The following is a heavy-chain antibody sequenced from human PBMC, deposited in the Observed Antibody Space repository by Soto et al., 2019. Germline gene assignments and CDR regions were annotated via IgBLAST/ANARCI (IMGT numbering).Heavy chain of an antibody. J-gene: IGHJ2*01. CDR2: INNSGST. D-gene: IGHD3-10*01. Sequence: QVHLQQWGAGLLKPSETLSLTCAVYGGSFSGYYWSWIRQPPGKGLEWIGEINNSGSTNYNPSLKSRVYISVGTSNNQFYLKLSSVTAADTAVFYCARGRGDGYNQDWYFDLWGRGTLVTVSS. CDR3: ARGRGDGYNQDWYFDL. V-gene: IGHV4-34*01. CDR1: GGSFSGYY.